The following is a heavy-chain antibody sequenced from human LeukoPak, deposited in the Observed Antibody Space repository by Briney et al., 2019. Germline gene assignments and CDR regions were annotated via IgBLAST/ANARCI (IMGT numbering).Heavy chain of an antibody. D-gene: IGHD3-22*01. Sequence: PGGSLRLSCAASGLTFSSYAMSWVRQAPGKGLEWVSAISDSSGRTYYADSVKGRFTISRDNSKNTLYLQMNSLRAEDTAVYYCAKDRRGGYYDSSSYSFDYWGQGTLVTVSS. CDR2: ISDSSGRT. V-gene: IGHV3-23*01. CDR1: GLTFSSYA. J-gene: IGHJ4*02. CDR3: AKDRRGGYYDSSSYSFDY.